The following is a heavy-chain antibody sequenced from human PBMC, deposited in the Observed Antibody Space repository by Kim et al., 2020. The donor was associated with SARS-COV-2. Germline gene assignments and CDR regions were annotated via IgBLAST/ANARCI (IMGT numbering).Heavy chain of an antibody. V-gene: IGHV3-33*06. D-gene: IGHD3-22*01. Sequence: KGRFTISRDNSKNTLYLQMNSLRAEDTAVYYCAKDGGYYYDSSGYIALDYWGQGTLVTVSS. J-gene: IGHJ4*02. CDR3: AKDGGYYYDSSGYIALDY.